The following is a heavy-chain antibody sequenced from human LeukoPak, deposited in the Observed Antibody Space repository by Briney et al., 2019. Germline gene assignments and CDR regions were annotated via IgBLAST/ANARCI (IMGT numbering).Heavy chain of an antibody. CDR3: AKGQRYATRLVGWFDP. CDR2: ISWDGGTT. J-gene: IGHJ5*02. CDR1: GFTFDDYT. Sequence: GGSLRLSCAASGFTFDDYTMHWVRQVPGKSLEWVSLISWDGGTTYYADSVKGRFTISRDNNINSLYLQMNSLRTEDTALYYCAKGQRYATRLVGWFDPWGQGTLVTASS. V-gene: IGHV3-43*01. D-gene: IGHD2-15*01.